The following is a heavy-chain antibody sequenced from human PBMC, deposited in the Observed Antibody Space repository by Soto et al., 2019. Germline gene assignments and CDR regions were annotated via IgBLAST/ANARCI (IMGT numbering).Heavy chain of an antibody. V-gene: IGHV1-18*01. CDR3: ARVPHEFWNSYFFDA. D-gene: IGHD3-3*01. Sequence: ASVKVSCKASGYPFDTYGINWVRQAPGQRPEWMGWISAYNGQTDYAQNFQGRVTMATGTSTNTAYMELRNLRSDDTAVYYCARVPHEFWNSYFFDAWSRGTTVTVSS. CDR1: GYPFDTYG. CDR2: ISAYNGQT. J-gene: IGHJ5*02.